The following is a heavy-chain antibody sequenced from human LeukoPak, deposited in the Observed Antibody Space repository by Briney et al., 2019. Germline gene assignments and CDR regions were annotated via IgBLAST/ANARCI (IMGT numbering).Heavy chain of an antibody. V-gene: IGHV3-11*01. CDR3: ARGGGYGSGGHYYFDY. Sequence: GGSLRLSCAASEFTFTDYYMSWIRQAPGKGLEWLSYISISGSTIYYADSVKGRFTISRDNAKNSLYLQMNSLRAEDTAVYYCARGGGYGSGGHYYFDYWGQGTLVTVSS. CDR2: ISISGSTI. D-gene: IGHD3-10*01. J-gene: IGHJ4*02. CDR1: EFTFTDYY.